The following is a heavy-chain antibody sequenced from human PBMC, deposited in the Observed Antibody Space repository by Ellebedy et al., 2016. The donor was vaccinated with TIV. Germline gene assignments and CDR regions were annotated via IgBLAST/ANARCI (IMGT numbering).Heavy chain of an antibody. CDR3: ARDRGSGWPLFDY. V-gene: IGHV3-33*01. CDR1: GFTFSSYG. Sequence: GESLKISCAASGFTFSSYGMHWVRQAPGKGLEWVAIIWYDGSNKDYADSVKGRFTISRDNSKNTLYLQMNSLRAEDTAVYYCARDRGSGWPLFDYWGQGTLVTVSS. D-gene: IGHD6-19*01. J-gene: IGHJ4*02. CDR2: IWYDGSNK.